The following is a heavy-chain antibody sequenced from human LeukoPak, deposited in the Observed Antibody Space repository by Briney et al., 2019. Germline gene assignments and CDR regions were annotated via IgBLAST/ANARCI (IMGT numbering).Heavy chain of an antibody. Sequence: GGSLRLSCAASGFTFSSYSMNWVRQAPGKGLEWVSYISSSGSTIYYADSVKGRFTISRDNAKNSLYLQMNSLRAEDTAVYYCARWHPSDAFDIWGQGTMVTVSS. V-gene: IGHV3-48*04. CDR2: ISSSGSTI. J-gene: IGHJ3*02. CDR3: ARWHPSDAFDI. CDR1: GFTFSSYS.